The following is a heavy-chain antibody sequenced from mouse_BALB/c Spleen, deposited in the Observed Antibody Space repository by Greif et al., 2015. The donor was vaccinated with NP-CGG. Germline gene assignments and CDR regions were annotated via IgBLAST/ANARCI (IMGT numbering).Heavy chain of an antibody. Sequence: QVQLQQSGPSLVKPGASVRISCKASGYTFTSYYIHWVKQRPGQGLEWIGWIYPGNVNTKYNEKFKGKATLTADKSSSXAYMQLSSLTSEDSAVYFCARSELTRYGNYPYAMDYWGQGTSVTVSS. CDR2: IYPGNVNT. J-gene: IGHJ4*01. D-gene: IGHD2-10*02. V-gene: IGHV1S56*01. CDR1: GYTFTSYY. CDR3: ARSELTRYGNYPYAMDY.